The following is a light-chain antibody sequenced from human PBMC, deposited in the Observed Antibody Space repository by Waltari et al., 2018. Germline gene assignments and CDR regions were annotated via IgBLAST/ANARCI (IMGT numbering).Light chain of an antibody. Sequence: QSALTQPASVSGSPGQSITISCTGTSSDVGFYNLVSWYQQHPGKAPELVVYEVISRPSGVSNRCPGSKSGNTASLTISGLQAEDEADYYCCSYAGRNIWVFGGGTKLTVL. CDR2: EVI. V-gene: IGLV2-23*02. CDR1: SSDVGFYNL. CDR3: CSYAGRNIWV. J-gene: IGLJ3*02.